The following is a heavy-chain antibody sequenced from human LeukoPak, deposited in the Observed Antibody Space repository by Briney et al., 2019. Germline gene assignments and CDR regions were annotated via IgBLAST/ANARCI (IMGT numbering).Heavy chain of an antibody. V-gene: IGHV4-39*07. Sequence: PSETLSLTCTVSGGSISSSSYYWGWIRQPPGKGLEWIGSIYYSGSTYYNPSLKSRVTISVDTSKNQFSLKLSSVTAADTAVYYCARAESAARPDGKLGYWGQGTLVTVSS. CDR2: IYYSGST. CDR1: GGSISSSSYY. CDR3: ARAESAARPDGKLGY. D-gene: IGHD6-6*01. J-gene: IGHJ4*02.